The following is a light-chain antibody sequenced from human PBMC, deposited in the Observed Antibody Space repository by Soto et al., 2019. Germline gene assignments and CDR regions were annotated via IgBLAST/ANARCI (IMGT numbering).Light chain of an antibody. CDR3: NSFTTSSTLV. CDR2: DVS. J-gene: IGLJ2*01. V-gene: IGLV2-14*03. CDR1: SSDVGAYNY. Sequence: QSVLTQPASVSGSPGQSITISCTGTSSDVGAYNYVSWYQHHPGKAPKLMIYDVSNRPSGVSNRLSGSKSGNTASLTISGLQAEDEADYYCNSFTTSSTLVFGGGTQLTVL.